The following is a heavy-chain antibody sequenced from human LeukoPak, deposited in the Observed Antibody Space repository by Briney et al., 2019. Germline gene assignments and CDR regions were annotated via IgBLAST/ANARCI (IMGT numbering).Heavy chain of an antibody. D-gene: IGHD1-1*01. J-gene: IGHJ4*02. V-gene: IGHV3-11*01. CDR3: AREKSTTPTAQFDY. CDR2: ISKSGTTI. Sequence: GGALRLSFAVPGFTLPNYNMTWIRKAPGGGLEGVSYISKSGTTIYYADSVKGRFTISRDNAKNSLYLQMNSLRAEDTAVYYCAREKSTTPTAQFDYLGQGTLVRVSS. CDR1: GFTLPNYN.